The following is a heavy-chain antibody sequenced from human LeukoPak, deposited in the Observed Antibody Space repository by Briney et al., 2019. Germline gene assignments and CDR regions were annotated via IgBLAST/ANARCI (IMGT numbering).Heavy chain of an antibody. V-gene: IGHV1-69*01. CDR1: GGTFSSYA. J-gene: IGHJ6*03. D-gene: IGHD3-10*01. CDR2: IIPIFGTA. Sequence: SVKVSCKASGGTFSSYAISRVRQAPGQGLEWMGGIIPIFGTANYAQKFQGRVTITADESTSTAYMELSSRRSEDTAVYYCARVRSYYGSGRYFGSLYYMDVWGKGTTVTVSS. CDR3: ARVRSYYGSGRYFGSLYYMDV.